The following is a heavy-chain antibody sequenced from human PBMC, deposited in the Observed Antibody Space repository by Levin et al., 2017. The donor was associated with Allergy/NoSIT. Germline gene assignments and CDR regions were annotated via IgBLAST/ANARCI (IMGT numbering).Heavy chain of an antibody. D-gene: IGHD2-15*01. J-gene: IGHJ3*02. CDR2: INHSGST. CDR3: ARGRNGYCSGGSCYSAGGAFDI. Sequence: SQTLSLTCAVYGGSFCGSYWSWIRQPPGKGLEWIGEINHSGSTNYNPSLKSRVTISVDTSKNQFSLKLSSVTAADTAVYYCARGRNGYCSGGSCYSAGGAFDIWGQGTMVTVSS. V-gene: IGHV4-34*01. CDR1: GGSFCGSY.